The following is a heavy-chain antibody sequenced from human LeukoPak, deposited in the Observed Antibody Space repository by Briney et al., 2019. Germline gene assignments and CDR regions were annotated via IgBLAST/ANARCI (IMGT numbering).Heavy chain of an antibody. Sequence: GGSLRLSCAASGFTFSSYAMSWVRQAPGKGLEWVSAISGSGGSTYYADSVKGRFTISRDNSKNTLYLQMNSLRAEDTAVYYCARHYYYDSSGYHFDAFDIWGQGTMVTVSS. CDR3: ARHYYYDSSGYHFDAFDI. V-gene: IGHV3-23*01. CDR1: GFTFSSYA. D-gene: IGHD3-22*01. J-gene: IGHJ3*02. CDR2: ISGSGGST.